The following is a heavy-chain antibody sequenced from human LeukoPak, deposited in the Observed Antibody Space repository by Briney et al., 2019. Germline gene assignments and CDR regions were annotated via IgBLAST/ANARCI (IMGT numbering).Heavy chain of an antibody. D-gene: IGHD3-22*01. V-gene: IGHV3-64D*06. J-gene: IGHJ4*02. CDR2: ISSNGGST. CDR1: GFIFSNYG. Sequence: GGSLRLSCSASGFIFSNYGMHWVRQAPGKGLEHVSVISSNGGSTHYADSVKGRFTISRDNSKNTLYLQMSSLRPEDTAVYYCVRQITMILPVISYWGQGTVVTVSS. CDR3: VRQITMILPVISY.